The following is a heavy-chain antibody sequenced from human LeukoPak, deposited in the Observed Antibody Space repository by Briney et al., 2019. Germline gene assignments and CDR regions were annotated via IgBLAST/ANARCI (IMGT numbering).Heavy chain of an antibody. J-gene: IGHJ4*02. CDR1: GGSISSYY. V-gene: IGHV4-59*08. CDR3: ARHTPRYDFDY. Sequence: SETLSPTCTVSGGSISSYYWSWIRQPPGKGLEWIGYIYYSGSTNYNPSLKSRVTISVDTSKNQFSLKLSSVTAADTAVYYCARHTPRYDFDYWGQGTLVTVSS. CDR2: IYYSGST. D-gene: IGHD3-16*01.